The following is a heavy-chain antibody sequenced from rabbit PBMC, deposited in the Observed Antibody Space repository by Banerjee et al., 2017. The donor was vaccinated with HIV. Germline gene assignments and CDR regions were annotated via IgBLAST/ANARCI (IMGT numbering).Heavy chain of an antibody. CDR1: GFDFSGYW. D-gene: IGHD4-1*01. CDR2: IYTGNGYT. V-gene: IGHV1S40*01. J-gene: IGHJ4*01. Sequence: QSLEEAGGDLVQPGASPTLPCTASGFDFSGYWKSWVRQAPGKGLEWIGCIYTGNGYTFYASWVKSRFTITKTSSTTVTLQMTSLTAADTASYFCARDRLAGYFFDLWGPGTLVTVS. CDR3: ARDRLAGYFFDL.